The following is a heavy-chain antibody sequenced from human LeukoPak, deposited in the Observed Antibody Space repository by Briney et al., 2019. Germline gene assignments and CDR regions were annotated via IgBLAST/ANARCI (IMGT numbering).Heavy chain of an antibody. CDR2: INQDGSEK. J-gene: IGHJ4*02. D-gene: IGHD1-26*01. Sequence: HTGGSLRLSCAASGFTFSSYWMSWVRQTPGKGLEWVANINQDGSEKYYVDSVKGRFTISRDNAKNSLYLQMNSLRAEDTAVYYCARDQINSSGNKPPFDYWGRGTLVTVSS. CDR3: ARDQINSSGNKPPFDY. CDR1: GFTFSSYW. V-gene: IGHV3-7*01.